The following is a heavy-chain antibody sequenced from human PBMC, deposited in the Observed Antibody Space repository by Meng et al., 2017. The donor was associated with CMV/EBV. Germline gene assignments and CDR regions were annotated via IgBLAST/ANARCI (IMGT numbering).Heavy chain of an antibody. J-gene: IGHJ4*02. CDR2: ISYDGKSK. V-gene: IGHV3-30*04. D-gene: IGHD2/OR15-2a*01. CDR3: ARDRGWEDYSTFCFSN. Sequence: GGSLRLSCAASGFIFSGYAMHWVRQAPGKGLEWVAFISYDGKSKDYADSVKGRFTISRDNSMNTVFLQMSSLRSEDSAVYYCARDRGWEDYSTFCFSNWGQGTLVTVSS. CDR1: GFIFSGYA.